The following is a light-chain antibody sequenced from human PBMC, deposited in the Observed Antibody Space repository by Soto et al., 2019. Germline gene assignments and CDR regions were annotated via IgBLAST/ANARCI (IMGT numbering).Light chain of an antibody. CDR3: QQYYSYPLT. J-gene: IGKJ4*01. V-gene: IGKV1-8*01. Sequence: AIRMTQSPSSFSASTGDRVTITCRASHGISTYLAWYQQEPGKAPKLLIYAASTLQSGVPSRFSGSGSVTDFTLTISCLQSEDFATYYCQQYYSYPLTFGGGTKVEIK. CDR2: AAS. CDR1: HGISTY.